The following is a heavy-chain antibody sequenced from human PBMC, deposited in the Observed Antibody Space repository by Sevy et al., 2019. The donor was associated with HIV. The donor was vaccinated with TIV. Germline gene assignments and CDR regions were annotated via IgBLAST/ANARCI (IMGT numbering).Heavy chain of an antibody. J-gene: IGHJ4*02. V-gene: IGHV3-7*01. CDR3: ARRWDTMVRGVISYYVDY. CDR1: GFTFSSYW. CDR2: IKQDGSEK. D-gene: IGHD3-10*01. Sequence: GESLKISCAASGFTFSSYWMSWVRQAPGKGLEWVANIKQDGSEKYYVDSVKGRFTISRDNAKNSLYLQMNSLRAEDTAVYHCARRWDTMVRGVISYYVDYWGQGTLVTVSS.